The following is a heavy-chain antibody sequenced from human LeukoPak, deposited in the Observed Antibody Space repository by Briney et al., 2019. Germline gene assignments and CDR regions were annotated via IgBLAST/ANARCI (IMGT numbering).Heavy chain of an antibody. V-gene: IGHV1-46*01. CDR1: GYTFTSYY. CDR3: ASLGTIRGGPLDGFDI. CDR2: INPSGGST. Sequence: ASVKVSCKASGYTFTSYYMHWVRQAPGQGLEWMGIINPSGGSTSYAQKFQGRVTMTRDTSTSTVYMELSSLRSDDTAVYYCASLGTIRGGPLDGFDIWGQGTVVTVSS. J-gene: IGHJ3*02. D-gene: IGHD1-7*01.